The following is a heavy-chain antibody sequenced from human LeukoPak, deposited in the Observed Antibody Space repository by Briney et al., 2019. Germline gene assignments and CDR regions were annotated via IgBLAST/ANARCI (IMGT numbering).Heavy chain of an antibody. CDR1: GGSISSYY. CDR2: IYYSGST. D-gene: IGHD6-13*01. J-gene: IGHJ4*02. CDR3: AREAAAGTTHFDY. Sequence: MTSETLSLTCTVSGGSISSYYWSWIRQPPGKGLEWIGYIYYSGSTNYNPSLKSRVTISVDTSKNQFSLKLSSVTAADTAVYYCAREAAAGTTHFDYWGQGTLVTVSS. V-gene: IGHV4-59*01.